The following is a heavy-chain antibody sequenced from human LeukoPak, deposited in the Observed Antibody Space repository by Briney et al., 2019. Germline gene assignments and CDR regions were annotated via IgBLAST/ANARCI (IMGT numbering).Heavy chain of an antibody. CDR3: ARVSHSGWYLIWDY. CDR2: ISSSSSYI. D-gene: IGHD6-19*01. J-gene: IGHJ4*02. CDR1: GFTFSSYS. Sequence: GGSLRLSCAASGFTFSSYSMNWVRQAPGKGLEWVSSISSSSSYIYYADSVKGRFTISRDNAKNSLYLQMNSLRAEDMAVYYCARVSHSGWYLIWDYWGQGTLVTVSS. V-gene: IGHV3-21*01.